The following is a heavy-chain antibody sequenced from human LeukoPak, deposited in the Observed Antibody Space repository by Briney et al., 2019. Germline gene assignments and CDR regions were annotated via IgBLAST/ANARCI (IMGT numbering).Heavy chain of an antibody. J-gene: IGHJ4*02. CDR1: GFTFRSYA. CDR2: ISGSGGST. D-gene: IGHD4-23*01. Sequence: GGSLRLSCAASGFTFRSYAMSWVRQAPGKGLEWVSAISGSGGSTYYADSVKGRFTISRDNSKNMLYLQMNSLRAEDTAVYYCAKIKLTPYYFDYWGQGTLVTVSS. CDR3: AKIKLTPYYFDY. V-gene: IGHV3-23*01.